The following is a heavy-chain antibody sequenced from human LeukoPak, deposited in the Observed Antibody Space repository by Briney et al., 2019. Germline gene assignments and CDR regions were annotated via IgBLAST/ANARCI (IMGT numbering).Heavy chain of an antibody. CDR3: ARVGWGNVAAYPNWLDP. D-gene: IGHD3-16*01. CDR2: IFHNGNT. Sequence: SETLSLTCTVSGGPISSNSYYWGWIRQPPGTGLEWIANIFHNGNTAYNPSLKRRVTISIDTSQNQLSLRLSSVTAADTAVYYCARVGWGNVAAYPNWLDPWGQGTVVTVSS. J-gene: IGHJ5*02. V-gene: IGHV4-39*07. CDR1: GGPISSNSYY.